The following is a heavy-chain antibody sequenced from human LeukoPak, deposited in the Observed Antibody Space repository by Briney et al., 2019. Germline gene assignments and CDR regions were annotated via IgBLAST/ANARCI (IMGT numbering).Heavy chain of an antibody. CDR3: ARCASTNRVIDY. CDR2: INHSGST. Sequence: SETLSLTCAVYGGSFSGYYWSWIRQPPGKGLEWIGEINHSGSTNYNLSLKSRVTISIDTSKNQLSLRLSSVTAADTAVYYCARCASTNRVIDYWCQGTLVIVSS. V-gene: IGHV4-34*01. D-gene: IGHD1-14*01. J-gene: IGHJ4*02. CDR1: GGSFSGYY.